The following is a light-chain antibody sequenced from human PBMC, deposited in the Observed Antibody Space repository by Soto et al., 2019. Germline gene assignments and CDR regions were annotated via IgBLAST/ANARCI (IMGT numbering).Light chain of an antibody. CDR3: QSYESSLSAVV. Sequence: QSVLTQPPSVSGAPGQRVTISCTGSSSNIGAGYDVHWYQQLPGTAPKLLIYGNSNRPSGVPDRFSGSKSGTSASLAITGLRAEDGADYYCQSYESSLSAVVFGGGTKLTVL. J-gene: IGLJ2*01. V-gene: IGLV1-40*01. CDR1: SSNIGAGYD. CDR2: GNS.